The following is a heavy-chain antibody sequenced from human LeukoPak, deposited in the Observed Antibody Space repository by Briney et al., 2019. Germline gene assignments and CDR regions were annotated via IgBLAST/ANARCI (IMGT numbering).Heavy chain of an antibody. Sequence: ASVKVSCKASGGTFSSYAISWVRQAPGQGLEWMGRIIPIFGTANYAQKVQGRVTITTDESTSTAYMELSSLRSEDTAVYYCARPGPEGAFDIWGQGTMVTVSS. J-gene: IGHJ3*02. V-gene: IGHV1-69*05. CDR1: GGTFSSYA. CDR3: ARPGPEGAFDI. CDR2: IIPIFGTA. D-gene: IGHD1-14*01.